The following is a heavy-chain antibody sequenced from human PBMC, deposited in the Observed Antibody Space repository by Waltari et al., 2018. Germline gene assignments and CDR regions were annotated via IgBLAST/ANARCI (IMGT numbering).Heavy chain of an antibody. D-gene: IGHD2-2*01. V-gene: IGHV4-38-2*02. CDR2: IYHSGST. Sequence: QVQLQESGPGLVKPSETLSLTCPVSGYSLSSGYYWGWSRQPPGKGLEWIGSIYHSGSTYYNPSLTSRVPISVDTSKNQFSLKLSSVTAADTAVYYCARDGGIVVVPAVSDAFDIWGQGTMVTVSS. CDR1: GYSLSSGYY. J-gene: IGHJ3*02. CDR3: ARDGGIVVVPAVSDAFDI.